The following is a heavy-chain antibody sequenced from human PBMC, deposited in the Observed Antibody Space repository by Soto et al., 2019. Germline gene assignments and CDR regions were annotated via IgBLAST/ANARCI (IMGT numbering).Heavy chain of an antibody. J-gene: IGHJ5*02. CDR2: ISGSGGST. Sequence: EVQLLEAGGGLVQPGGSLRLSCAASGFTFSSYAMSWVGQPPGKGLEWVSAISGSGGSTYYADSVKGRFTISRDNSKNTLYLQMNSLRAEDTAVYYCAKSGVWFGSNWFDPWGQGTLVTVSS. CDR3: AKSGVWFGSNWFDP. D-gene: IGHD3-10*01. V-gene: IGHV3-23*01. CDR1: GFTFSSYA.